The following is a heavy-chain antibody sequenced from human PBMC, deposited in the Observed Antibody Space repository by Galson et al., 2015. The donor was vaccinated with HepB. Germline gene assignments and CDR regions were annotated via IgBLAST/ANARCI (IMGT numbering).Heavy chain of an antibody. V-gene: IGHV2-5*02. CDR1: GFSLSASGVG. Sequence: PALVKPTQTLTLTCTFSGFSLSASGVGVGWIRQPPGKALEWLALIYWDDDKRYSPSLKSRLTITKDTSKNQVVLTMTNMDPVDTATYYCAHWHPAEYFQHWGQGTLVTVSS. J-gene: IGHJ1*01. CDR3: AHWHPAEYFQH. CDR2: IYWDDDK.